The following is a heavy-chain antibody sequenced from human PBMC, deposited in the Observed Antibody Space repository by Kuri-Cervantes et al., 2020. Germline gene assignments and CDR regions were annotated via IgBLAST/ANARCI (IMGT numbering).Heavy chain of an antibody. CDR2: INHSGST. CDR3: ARHSHRIAGAGTGFDY. Sequence: GSLRLSCAVYGGSFSGYYWSWIRQPPGKGLEWIGEINHSGSTNYNPSLKSRVTISVDTSKNQFSLKLSSVTAADTAVYYCARHSHRIAGAGTGFDYWGQGTLVTVSS. D-gene: IGHD6-19*01. CDR1: GGSFSGYY. J-gene: IGHJ4*02. V-gene: IGHV4-34*01.